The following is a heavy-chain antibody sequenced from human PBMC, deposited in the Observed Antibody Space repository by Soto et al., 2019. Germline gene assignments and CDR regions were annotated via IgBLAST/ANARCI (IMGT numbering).Heavy chain of an antibody. CDR1: GGTFSSYA. CDR3: ARAEGYVFWSVYGVRRRRYSVMDV. CDR2: IIPIFGTA. V-gene: IGHV1-69*13. D-gene: IGHD3-3*01. Sequence: ASVKVSCKASGGTFSSYAISWVRQAPGQGLEWMGGIIPIFGTANYAQKFQGRVTITADESTSTAYMELSSLRSEDTAVYYCARAEGYVFWSVYGVRRRRYSVMDVGGQGTTVTVSS. J-gene: IGHJ6*02.